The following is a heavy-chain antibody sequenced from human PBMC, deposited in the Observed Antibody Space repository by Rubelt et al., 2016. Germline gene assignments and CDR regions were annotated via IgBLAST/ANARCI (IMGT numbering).Heavy chain of an antibody. CDR3: ARGYCSSANCLFNWFDP. V-gene: IGHV1-18*01. CDR2: IRTYNGKR. D-gene: IGHD2-2*01. Sequence: QVQLVQSGAEVKKPGASVKVSCKASGYTFTTYGISWVRQAPGQGPGGTGWIRTYNGKRNYAQKLRGRVTMTTDTSTSTGYMGLRSLRSDDTAMYFCARGYCSSANCLFNWFDPWGQGTLVTVSS. CDR1: GYTFTTYG. J-gene: IGHJ5*02.